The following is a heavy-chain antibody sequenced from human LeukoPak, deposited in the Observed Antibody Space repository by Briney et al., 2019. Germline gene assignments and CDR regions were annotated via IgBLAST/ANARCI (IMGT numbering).Heavy chain of an antibody. Sequence: GASVKVSCKASGYTFTGYYMHWVRQAPGQGLEWMGWINPNSGGTNYAQKFQGRVTMTRDTSINTAYMELSRLRSDDTAVYYCAGDSGYDHYMDVWGKGTTVTVSS. D-gene: IGHD5-12*01. CDR3: AGDSGYDHYMDV. V-gene: IGHV1-2*02. CDR2: INPNSGGT. CDR1: GYTFTGYY. J-gene: IGHJ6*03.